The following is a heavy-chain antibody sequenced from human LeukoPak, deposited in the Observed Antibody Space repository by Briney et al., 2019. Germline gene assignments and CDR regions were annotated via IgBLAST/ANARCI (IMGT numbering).Heavy chain of an antibody. CDR2: ISSSSSYI. D-gene: IGHD2-2*01. CDR3: ARTVTVVVPAANWFDP. Sequence: GGSLRLSCAASGFTFSNYWMHWVRQVPGKGLEWVSPISSSSSYIYYADSVKGRFTISRDNAKNSLYLQMNSLRAEDTAVYYCARTVTVVVPAANWFDPWGQGTLVTVSS. CDR1: GFTFSNYW. J-gene: IGHJ5*02. V-gene: IGHV3-21*01.